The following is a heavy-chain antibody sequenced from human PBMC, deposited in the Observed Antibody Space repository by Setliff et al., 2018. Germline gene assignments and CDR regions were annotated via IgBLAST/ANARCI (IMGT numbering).Heavy chain of an antibody. CDR2: IYYSGST. J-gene: IGHJ4*02. V-gene: IGHV4-59*01. CDR1: GGSFTTYY. D-gene: IGHD3-22*01. CDR3: AREYYYARSRNFDY. Sequence: SETLSLTCTVSGGSFTTYYWSWIRQSPGKGLEWIGYIYYSGSTNYNPSLKSRVSISVDTSKNQFSLRLTSVTAADMAVYYCAREYYYARSRNFDYWGQGTLVTVSS.